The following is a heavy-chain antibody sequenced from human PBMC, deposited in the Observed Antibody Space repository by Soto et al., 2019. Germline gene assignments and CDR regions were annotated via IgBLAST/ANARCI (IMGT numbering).Heavy chain of an antibody. D-gene: IGHD3-3*01. Sequence: SETLSLTCTVSGGSISNGYYYWSWIRQPPGKGLEWIGYMYHSGSTYYNPSLKSRVTISVDTSKNQFSLKLSSVTAADTAVYYCARHGEGLFDYWGQGTLVTVSS. CDR1: GGSISNGYYY. CDR2: MYHSGST. V-gene: IGHV4-30-2*03. J-gene: IGHJ4*02. CDR3: ARHGEGLFDY.